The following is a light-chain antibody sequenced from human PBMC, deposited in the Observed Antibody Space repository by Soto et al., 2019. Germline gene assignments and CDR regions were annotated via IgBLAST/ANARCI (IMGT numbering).Light chain of an antibody. V-gene: IGLV2-8*01. CDR1: SRGVGGNDY. CDR2: QVS. J-gene: IGLJ1*01. Sequence: QSAPTEPPSAAGSTGQSATISSTRTSRGVGGNDYVSWYQQLPGKPPTLILYQVSKRSSGDPDRFSGSKSGSTATLTVSGLQAEDEADYYCSSYADNNKFVFGTATKVTVL. CDR3: SSYADNNKFV.